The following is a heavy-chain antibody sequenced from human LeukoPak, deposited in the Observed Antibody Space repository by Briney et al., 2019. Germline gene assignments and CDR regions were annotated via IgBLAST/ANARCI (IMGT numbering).Heavy chain of an antibody. CDR1: GFTFSRYS. CDR2: ISGSSSTI. Sequence: GGSLRLSCAASGFTFSRYSMNWVRQAPGKGLEGVSYISGSSSTIYYADSVKGRFTISRDNAKTSLYLQMNSLRDEDTAVYYCARGAGRGGYYFDYWGQGTLVSVSS. J-gene: IGHJ4*02. CDR3: ARGAGRGGYYFDY. V-gene: IGHV3-48*02. D-gene: IGHD6-13*01.